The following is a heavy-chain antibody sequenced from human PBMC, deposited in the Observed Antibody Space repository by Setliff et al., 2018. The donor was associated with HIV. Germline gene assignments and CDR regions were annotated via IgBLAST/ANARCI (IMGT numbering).Heavy chain of an antibody. CDR3: ARWGNTPTYYNFWSGYYFDY. D-gene: IGHD3-3*01. CDR1: GFTFSDHY. Sequence: GGSLRLSCAASGFTFSDHYMDWVRQAPGKGLEWVANINQDGSEKYYVVSVKGRFTISRDNAKTSLYLRMNSLRAEDTAVYFCARWGNTPTYYNFWSGYYFDYWGQGALVTVS. V-gene: IGHV3-7*01. J-gene: IGHJ4*02. CDR2: INQDGSEK.